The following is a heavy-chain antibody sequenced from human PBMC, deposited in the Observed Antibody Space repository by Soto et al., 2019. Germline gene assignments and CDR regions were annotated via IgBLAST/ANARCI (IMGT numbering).Heavy chain of an antibody. CDR1: AGSISSSSYY. CDR3: ARHRLGEFSRSDAFDI. CDR2: IYYSGST. V-gene: IGHV4-39*01. D-gene: IGHD3-10*01. Sequence: SETLSLTCTVSAGSISSSSYYWGWIRQPPGKGLEWIGSIYYSGSTYYNPSLKSRVTISVDTSKNQFSLKLSSVTAAETAVYYCARHRLGEFSRSDAFDIWGQGTMVTVSS. J-gene: IGHJ3*02.